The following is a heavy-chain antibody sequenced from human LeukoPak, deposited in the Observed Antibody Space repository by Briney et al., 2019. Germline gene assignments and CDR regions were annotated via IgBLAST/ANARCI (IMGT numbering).Heavy chain of an antibody. Sequence: NPSETLSLTCAVSGGSISSGGYSWSWIRQPPGKGLEWIGYIYHSGSTYYNPSLKSRVTISVDTSKNQFSLKLSSVTAADTAVYYCARPRGTYCGGDCAYNWFDPWGQGTLVTVSS. CDR1: GGSISSGGYS. J-gene: IGHJ5*02. CDR3: ARPRGTYCGGDCAYNWFDP. D-gene: IGHD2-21*02. CDR2: IYHSGST. V-gene: IGHV4-30-2*03.